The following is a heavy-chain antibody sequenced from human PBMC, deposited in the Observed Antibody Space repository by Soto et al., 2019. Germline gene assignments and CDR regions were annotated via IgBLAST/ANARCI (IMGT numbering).Heavy chain of an antibody. Sequence: GGSLRLSCAASGFTFSSYWMHWVRQAPGKGLVWVSRINSDGSSTSYADSVKGRFTISRDNAKNTLYLQMNSLRAEDTAVYYCARHPEEYSSFRGMDVWGQGTKVTVYS. J-gene: IGHJ6*02. CDR1: GFTFSSYW. D-gene: IGHD6-6*01. V-gene: IGHV3-74*01. CDR3: ARHPEEYSSFRGMDV. CDR2: INSDGSST.